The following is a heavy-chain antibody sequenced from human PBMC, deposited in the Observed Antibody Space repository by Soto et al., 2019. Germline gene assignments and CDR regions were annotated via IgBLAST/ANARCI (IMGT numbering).Heavy chain of an antibody. CDR1: GISFSSYG. V-gene: IGHV3-30*18. J-gene: IGHJ6*02. CDR3: AKDVFGGRFAYVYGMDV. Sequence: QVQLVESGGGVVQPGRSLRLSCAASGISFSSYGMHWVRQAPGKGLEWVAFISYDGRTKYYADSVKGRFTISRDNRKNTVYLEMNSLRVEDTAVYYCAKDVFGGRFAYVYGMDVWGQGTTVTVSS. D-gene: IGHD3-10*01. CDR2: ISYDGRTK.